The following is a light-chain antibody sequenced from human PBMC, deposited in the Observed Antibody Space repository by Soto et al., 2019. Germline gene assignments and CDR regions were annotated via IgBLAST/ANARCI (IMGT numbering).Light chain of an antibody. Sequence: IQLTQSPSFLSASVGDRVTITCRASQGISSYLAWYQQKPGKAPKLLIYGASTLQSGVPSRFYGSGSGTEIPLTISCLQADDSRSLSCPQLNSNPSVGTGTKVDVK. CDR3: PQLNSNPS. CDR2: GAS. V-gene: IGKV1-9*01. CDR1: QGISSY. J-gene: IGKJ3*01.